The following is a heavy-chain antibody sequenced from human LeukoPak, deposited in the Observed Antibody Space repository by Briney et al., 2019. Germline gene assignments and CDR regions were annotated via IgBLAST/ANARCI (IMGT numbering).Heavy chain of an antibody. D-gene: IGHD5/OR15-5a*01. CDR3: AKRLFDY. V-gene: IGHV3-23*01. CDR1: GFTFRSYS. J-gene: IGHJ4*02. Sequence: GGSLRLSCAASGFTFRSYSMSWVRQAPGKGLQWVSSINGGGDRKYYADSVKGRFTISRDNSKNTLYLQMNSLRAEDTAVYYCAKRLFDYWGQGTLVTVSS. CDR2: INGGGDRK.